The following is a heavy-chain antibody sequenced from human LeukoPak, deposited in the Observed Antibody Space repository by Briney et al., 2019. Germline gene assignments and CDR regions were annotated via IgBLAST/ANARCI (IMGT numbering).Heavy chain of an antibody. CDR3: AREDCTNGVCSHFDY. V-gene: IGHV3-20*04. D-gene: IGHD2-8*01. CDR1: GFTFDDYG. CDR2: INWNGGST. Sequence: PGGSLRLSCAASGFTFDDYGMSWVRQAPGKGLVWVSGINWNGGSTGYADSVKGRFTISRDNAKNSLYLQMNSLRAEDTALYYCAREDCTNGVCSHFDYWGQGTLVTVSS. J-gene: IGHJ4*02.